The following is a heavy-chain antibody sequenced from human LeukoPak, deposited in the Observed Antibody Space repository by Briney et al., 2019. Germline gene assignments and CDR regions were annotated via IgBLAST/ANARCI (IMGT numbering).Heavy chain of an antibody. CDR2: IIPIFGTA. CDR1: GGTFSSYA. V-gene: IGHV1-69*05. J-gene: IGHJ4*02. Sequence: GASVKFSCKASGGTFSSYAISWVRQAPGQGLEWMGGIIPIFGTANYAQKFQGRVTITTDESTSTAYMKLSSLRSEDTAVYYCARAFRGPYYYDSSGSFDYWGQGTLVTVSS. CDR3: ARAFRGPYYYDSSGSFDY. D-gene: IGHD3-22*01.